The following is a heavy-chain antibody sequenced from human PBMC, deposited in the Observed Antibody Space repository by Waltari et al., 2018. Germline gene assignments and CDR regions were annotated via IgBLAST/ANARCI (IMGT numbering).Heavy chain of an antibody. J-gene: IGHJ4*02. CDR2: ISDSGVIT. V-gene: IGHV3-23*01. D-gene: IGHD3-22*01. CDR1: GFNFISYA. CDR3: ARHLYSIDYLELAK. Sequence: VHGGGSLRLSCAASGFNFISYAMSWVRQAPGKGLEWVSGISDSGVITNYADSVKGRFTVSRDNSKNTVFLHLNRLRAEDTAIYYCARHLYSIDYLELAKWGQGTLVTVSS.